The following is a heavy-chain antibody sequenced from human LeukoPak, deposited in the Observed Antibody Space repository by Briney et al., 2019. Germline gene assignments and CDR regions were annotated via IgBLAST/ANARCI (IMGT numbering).Heavy chain of an antibody. CDR2: ISDSGTGT. CDR1: GFTFTNYA. J-gene: IGHJ4*02. D-gene: IGHD6-19*01. V-gene: IGHV3-23*01. Sequence: GGSLRPSCAASGFTFTNYAMSWVRQAPGKGLEWVSAISDSGTGTYYADSVKGRFTISRDNSKNTLYLQMNSLRAEDTAVYYCAKDRYSSAWPIDYWGQGTLVTVSS. CDR3: AKDRYSSAWPIDY.